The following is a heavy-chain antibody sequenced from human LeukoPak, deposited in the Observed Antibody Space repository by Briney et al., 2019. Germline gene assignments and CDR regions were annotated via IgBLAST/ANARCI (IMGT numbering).Heavy chain of an antibody. V-gene: IGHV3-53*01. CDR2: IYSGDNA. CDR3: AREYCSGGSCYSDAFDI. Sequence: GGSLRLSCAASGVTVGSNYMSWVRQAPGKGLEWVSVIYSGDNAYYADSVKGRFTISRDNSKNTLNLQMNSLRAEDTAVYYCAREYCSGGSCYSDAFDIWGQGTMVTVSS. J-gene: IGHJ3*02. CDR1: GVTVGSNY. D-gene: IGHD2-15*01.